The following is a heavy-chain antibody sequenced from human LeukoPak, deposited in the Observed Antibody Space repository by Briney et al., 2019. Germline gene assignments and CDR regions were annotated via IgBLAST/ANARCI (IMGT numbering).Heavy chain of an antibody. CDR2: IYHSGRT. Sequence: SETLSLTCTVSGYSISSGYYWGWIRQPPGKGLEWIGSIYHSGRTFYNPSLKSRVTISVDTSKNQFSLKLTSVTAADTAVYYCARGRRTYYYGSGSYYNAPDFDYWGQGTLVTVSS. D-gene: IGHD3-10*01. CDR3: ARGRRTYYYGSGSYYNAPDFDY. CDR1: GYSISSGYY. V-gene: IGHV4-38-2*02. J-gene: IGHJ4*02.